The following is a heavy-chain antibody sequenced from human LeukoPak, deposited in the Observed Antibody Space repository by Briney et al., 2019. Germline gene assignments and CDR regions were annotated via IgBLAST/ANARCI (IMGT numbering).Heavy chain of an antibody. Sequence: ASVKVSCKASGYTFTSYGISWVRQAPGQGLEWMGWISAYNGNTNYAQKLQGRVTMTTDTSTSTAYMELRSLRSDDTAVYYCARAPPPEVPAAKIDYFDYWGQGTLVTVSS. CDR3: ARAPPPEVPAAKIDYFDY. D-gene: IGHD2-2*01. V-gene: IGHV1-18*01. J-gene: IGHJ4*02. CDR2: ISAYNGNT. CDR1: GYTFTSYG.